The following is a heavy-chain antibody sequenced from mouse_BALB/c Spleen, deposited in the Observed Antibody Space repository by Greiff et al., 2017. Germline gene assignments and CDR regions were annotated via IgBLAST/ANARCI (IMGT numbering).Heavy chain of an antibody. CDR2: ISSGGSYT. V-gene: IGHV5-6*01. Sequence: EVHLVESGGDLVKPGGSLKLSCAASGFTFSSYGMSWVRQTPDKRLEWVATISSGGSYTYYPDSVKGRFTISRDNAKNTLYLQMSSLKSEDTAMYYCARHAGGNYAMDYWGQGTSVTVSS. CDR1: GFTFSSYG. J-gene: IGHJ4*01. CDR3: ARHAGGNYAMDY.